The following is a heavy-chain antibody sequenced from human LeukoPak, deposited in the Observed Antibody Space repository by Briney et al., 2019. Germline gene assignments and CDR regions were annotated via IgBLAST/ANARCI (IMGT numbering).Heavy chain of an antibody. Sequence: GGSLRLSCAASGFTFSNAWMSWVRQAPGKGLEWVGRIKSKTDGGTTDYAAPVKGRFTISRDDSKNTLYLQMNSLKTEDTAVYYCTTVDGYCGSTSCYSHFQHWGQGTLVTVSS. D-gene: IGHD2-2*01. CDR2: IKSKTDGGTT. V-gene: IGHV3-15*01. J-gene: IGHJ1*01. CDR3: TTVDGYCGSTSCYSHFQH. CDR1: GFTFSNAW.